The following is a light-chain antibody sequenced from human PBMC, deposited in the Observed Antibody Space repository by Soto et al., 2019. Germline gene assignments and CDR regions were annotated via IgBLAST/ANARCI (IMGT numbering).Light chain of an antibody. CDR1: QSVNNN. Sequence: TLMTQSPATLSVSPGERATLSSSASQSVNNNLAWYQQKLGQAPRVLIYGASTRATGIPARFTGSGSGTEFILTITSLQSEDSAVYYCQEYNTWPWTFGQGTKVDIK. V-gene: IGKV3-15*01. CDR3: QEYNTWPWT. J-gene: IGKJ1*01. CDR2: GAS.